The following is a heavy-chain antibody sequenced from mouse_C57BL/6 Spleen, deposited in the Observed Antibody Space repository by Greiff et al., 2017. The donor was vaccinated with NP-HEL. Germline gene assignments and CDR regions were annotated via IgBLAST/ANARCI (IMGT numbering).Heavy chain of an antibody. D-gene: IGHD3-2*02. CDR1: GFSLTSYG. Sequence: VMLVESGPGLVAPSQRLSITCTVSGFSLTSYGVDWVRQPPGKGLEWLGVIWGGGSTNYNSALMSRLSISKDNSKSQVCLKMNSLQTDDTAMYYCAKHEIGRETAQSTGAMDYWGKGTSVTVSS. J-gene: IGHJ4*01. CDR3: AKHEIGRETAQSTGAMDY. CDR2: IWGGGST. V-gene: IGHV2-9*01.